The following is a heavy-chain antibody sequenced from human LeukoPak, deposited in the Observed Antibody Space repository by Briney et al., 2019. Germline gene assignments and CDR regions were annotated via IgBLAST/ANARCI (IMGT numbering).Heavy chain of an antibody. CDR1: GFTFSSYA. Sequence: PGGSLRPSCAASGFTFSSYAMSWVRQAPGKGLEWVSAISGSGGSTYYADSVKGRFTISRDNSKNTLYLQMNSLRAEDTAVYYCAKDPHYFDWLFRWGQGTLVTVSS. CDR3: AKDPHYFDWLFR. J-gene: IGHJ4*02. V-gene: IGHV3-23*01. D-gene: IGHD3-9*01. CDR2: ISGSGGST.